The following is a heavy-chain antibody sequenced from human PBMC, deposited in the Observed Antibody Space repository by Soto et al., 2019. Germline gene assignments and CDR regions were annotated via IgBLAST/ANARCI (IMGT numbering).Heavy chain of an antibody. V-gene: IGHV3-30*18. Sequence: GGSLRLSCAASGFTFSSYGMHWVRQAPGKGLEWVAVISYGGSNKYYADSVKGRFTISRDNSKNTLYLQMNSLRAEDTAVYYCAKDWRYVTYHDIMTGYYGGPCYYYGMDVWGQGTTVTVSS. CDR1: GFTFSSYG. D-gene: IGHD3-9*01. CDR2: ISYGGSNK. CDR3: AKDWRYVTYHDIMTGYYGGPCYYYGMDV. J-gene: IGHJ6*02.